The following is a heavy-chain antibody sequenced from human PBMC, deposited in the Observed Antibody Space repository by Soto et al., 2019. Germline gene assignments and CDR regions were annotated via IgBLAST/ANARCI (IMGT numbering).Heavy chain of an antibody. CDR3: AHRPTSTDDFYFDY. J-gene: IGHJ4*02. D-gene: IGHD2-21*02. Sequence: QITLTESGPTLVTPTQTLTLTCSFSGFSLTTSGVAVGWFRQPPGKAPEWLALFYWNDDKRYSPSLRSRLTVTGDSSKNPVVLTLANVDPVDSGTYYCAHRPTSTDDFYFDYWGQGTLVTVSS. CDR1: GFSLTTSGVA. CDR2: FYWNDDK. V-gene: IGHV2-5*01.